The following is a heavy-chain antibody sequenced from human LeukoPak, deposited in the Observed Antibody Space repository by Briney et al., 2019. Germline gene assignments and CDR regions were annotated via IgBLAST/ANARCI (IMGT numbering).Heavy chain of an antibody. Sequence: GGSLRLSCSTSGFTFSSHAMSWVRQAPGKGLEWVSAISGSGGSTYYADSVKGRFTISRDNSKNTLYLQMHSLRAEDTAVYYCAKKGPSTVTTIDYWGQGTLVTVSS. CDR1: GFTFSSHA. CDR2: ISGSGGST. D-gene: IGHD4-11*01. V-gene: IGHV3-23*01. CDR3: AKKGPSTVTTIDY. J-gene: IGHJ4*02.